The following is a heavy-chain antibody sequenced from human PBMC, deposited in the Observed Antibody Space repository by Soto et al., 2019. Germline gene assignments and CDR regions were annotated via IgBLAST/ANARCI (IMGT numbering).Heavy chain of an antibody. Sequence: SETLSLTCTVSCGSVSSSSCYWGWIRQPPGKGLEWIGSIYYSGSTYYNPSLKSRVTISVDNSRNQFSLKLTSVTAADTAIYYCANIRRGASGDPEYFQQWGQGTLVTVS. CDR1: CGSVSSSSCY. D-gene: IGHD4-17*01. CDR3: ANIRRGASGDPEYFQQ. J-gene: IGHJ1*01. CDR2: IYYSGST. V-gene: IGHV4-39*07.